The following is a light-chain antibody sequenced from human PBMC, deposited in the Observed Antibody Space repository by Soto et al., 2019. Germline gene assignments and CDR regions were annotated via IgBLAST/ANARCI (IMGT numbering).Light chain of an antibody. CDR1: SSDVGGYNY. CDR3: SSYTSTTTRV. J-gene: IGLJ1*01. V-gene: IGLV2-14*03. CDR2: EVS. Sequence: QSALIQPASVSGSPGQSITISCTGTSSDVGGYNYVSWYQQHPGKGPKLMIYEVSNRPSGVSNRFSGSKSGNTATLTISGLQAEDEADYYCSSYTSTTTRVFGTGTKVTVL.